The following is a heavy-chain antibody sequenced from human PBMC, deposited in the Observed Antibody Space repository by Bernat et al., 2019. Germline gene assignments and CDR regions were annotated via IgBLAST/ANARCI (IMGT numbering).Heavy chain of an antibody. Sequence: DVQLLESGGGLVQPGVSLRLSCAASGFSFSSYAMSWVRQAPGKGLEWVSAISGSGGSTYYADSVKGRFTISRDNSKNTLYLQMNSLRAEDTAVYYCAKDLYGDYGFGVYWGQGTLVTVSS. V-gene: IGHV3-23*01. CDR1: GFSFSSYA. D-gene: IGHD4-17*01. CDR3: AKDLYGDYGFGVY. J-gene: IGHJ4*02. CDR2: ISGSGGST.